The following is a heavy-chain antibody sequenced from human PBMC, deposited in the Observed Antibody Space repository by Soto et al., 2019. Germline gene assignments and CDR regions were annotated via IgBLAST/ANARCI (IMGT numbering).Heavy chain of an antibody. CDR2: ISYDRSNK. CDR3: AKGGIAAAGAYFDY. D-gene: IGHD6-13*01. CDR1: GFTFSSYG. Sequence: GGSLRLSCAASGFTFSSYGMHWVRQAPGKGLEWVAVISYDRSNKYYADSVKGRFTISRDNSKNTLYLQMNSLRAEDTAVYYCAKGGIAAAGAYFDYWGQGTLVTVSS. J-gene: IGHJ4*02. V-gene: IGHV3-30*18.